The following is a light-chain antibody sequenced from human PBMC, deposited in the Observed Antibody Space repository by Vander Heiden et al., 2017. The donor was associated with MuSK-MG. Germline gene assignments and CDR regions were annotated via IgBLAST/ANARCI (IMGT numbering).Light chain of an antibody. V-gene: IGLV2-14*03. Sequence: QSALTQPASVSGSPGQSITISCIGTSSDVGGYNYVSWYQQHPGKAPKLMIFDVSNRPSGISNRFSASKSGNTASLTISGLQAEDGADYYCASYTSSSTLVFGTGTMVTVL. CDR1: SSDVGGYNY. CDR2: DVS. J-gene: IGLJ1*01. CDR3: ASYTSSSTLV.